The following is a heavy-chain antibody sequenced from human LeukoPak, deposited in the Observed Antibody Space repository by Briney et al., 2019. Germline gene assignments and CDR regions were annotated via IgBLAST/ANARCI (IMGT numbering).Heavy chain of an antibody. CDR1: GFTFSSYA. CDR2: ISYDGSNK. CDR3: AREAGYSSSILVNEFDP. J-gene: IGHJ5*02. V-gene: IGHV3-30-3*01. Sequence: GGSLRLSCAASGFTFSSYAMHWVRQAPGKGLEWVAVISYDGSNKYYADSVKGRFTISRDNSKNTLYLQMNSLRAEDTAVYYCAREAGYSSSILVNEFDPWGQGTLVTVSS. D-gene: IGHD6-6*01.